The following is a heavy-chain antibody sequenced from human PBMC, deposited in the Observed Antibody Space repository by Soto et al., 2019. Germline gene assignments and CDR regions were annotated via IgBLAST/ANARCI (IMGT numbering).Heavy chain of an antibody. J-gene: IGHJ6*02. CDR3: ARYSSSTPLYGMDV. Sequence: SETLSLTCSASGGSIVSYNWNWFRQSPGEGLEWLGYIYYSGSTNYNPSLKSRVSISVDTSKNQFSLKLTSVTAADTAVYYCARYSSSTPLYGMDVWGPGPTVT. D-gene: IGHD6-6*01. CDR2: IYYSGST. V-gene: IGHV4-59*01. CDR1: GGSIVSYN.